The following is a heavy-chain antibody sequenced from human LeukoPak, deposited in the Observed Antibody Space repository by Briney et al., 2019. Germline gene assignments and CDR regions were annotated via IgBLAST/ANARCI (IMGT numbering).Heavy chain of an antibody. Sequence: PGGSLRLSCAASGFTFSSYAMSWVRQGPGEGLEWVSAISGGGDMTHYTDSVKGRFTISRDNSRNVLYLQMNSLRADDAAIYHCARGYCTSTNCNNWFDPWGQGALVTVSS. D-gene: IGHD2-2*01. CDR2: ISGGGDMT. J-gene: IGHJ5*02. CDR1: GFTFSSYA. V-gene: IGHV3-23*01. CDR3: ARGYCTSTNCNNWFDP.